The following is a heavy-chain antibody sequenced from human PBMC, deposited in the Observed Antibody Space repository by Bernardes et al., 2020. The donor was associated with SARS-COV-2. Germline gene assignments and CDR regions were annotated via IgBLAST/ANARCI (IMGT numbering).Heavy chain of an antibody. CDR3: VKFTVNGGSIDC. V-gene: IGHV3-64D*06. CDR2: INGDGGGT. J-gene: IGHJ4*02. D-gene: IGHD3-10*01. Sequence: GGSLILSCSASGFTFSTYTMHWVRQAPGKGLEYVSAINGDGGGTYYADSVKGRFTISRDNSRNTLYLQMRSLRPEDTALYYCVKFTVNGGSIDCWGQGTLVTVSP. CDR1: GFTFSTYT.